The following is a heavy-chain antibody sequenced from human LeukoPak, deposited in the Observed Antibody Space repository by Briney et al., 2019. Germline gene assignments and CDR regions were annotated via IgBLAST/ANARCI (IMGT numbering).Heavy chain of an antibody. J-gene: IGHJ4*02. CDR1: GGSISNYY. CDR3: ARHRGENYQFDY. CDR2: FYYSGST. Sequence: SETLSLTYTVSGGSISNYYWSWLRQPPGKGLEWIGYFYYSGSTNYNPFLKSRVTISVDTSKNQFSLKLRSVTAADTAVYFCARHRGENYQFDYWGQGTLVTVSS. D-gene: IGHD1-7*01. V-gene: IGHV4-59*08.